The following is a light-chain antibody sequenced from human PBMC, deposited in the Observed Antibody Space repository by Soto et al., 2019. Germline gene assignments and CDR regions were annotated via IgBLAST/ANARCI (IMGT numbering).Light chain of an antibody. CDR3: VSFTSSTTYV. J-gene: IGLJ1*01. CDR2: DVN. CDR1: SSDVGGYDY. Sequence: QSALTQPPSVPGSPGQSVTISCTGTSSDVGGYDYVSWYQQHPGKAPKLMIYDVNKRPSGVPDRFSGSKSGNTASLIISGLQAEDEADYYCVSFTSSTTYVFGTGTKVTVL. V-gene: IGLV2-11*01.